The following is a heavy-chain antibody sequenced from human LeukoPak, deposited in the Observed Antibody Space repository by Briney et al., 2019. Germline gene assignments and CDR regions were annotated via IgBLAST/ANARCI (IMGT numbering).Heavy chain of an antibody. J-gene: IGHJ4*02. CDR1: GFTFSSYA. CDR2: ITTTTSDT. Sequence: PGGSLRLSCAASGFTFSSYAMNWVRQAPGKGLEWVSSITTTTSDTYYADSVKGRFTISRDNAKNSLYLQMNSLRAEDTAVYYCARDQGPDHYDSGYNDYWGQGTLVTVSS. CDR3: ARDQGPDHYDSGYNDY. V-gene: IGHV3-21*01. D-gene: IGHD3-22*01.